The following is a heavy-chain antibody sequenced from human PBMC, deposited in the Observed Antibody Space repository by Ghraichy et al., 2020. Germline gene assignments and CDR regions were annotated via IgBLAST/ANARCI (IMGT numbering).Heavy chain of an antibody. CDR3: ARVSSGYYDRAFDI. CDR1: GGSISSYY. J-gene: IGHJ3*02. V-gene: IGHV4-59*01. Sequence: TLSLTCTVSGGSISSYYWSWIRQPPGKGLEWIGYIYYSGNTNYNPSLKSRVTISVDMSKIQFSLRLSSVTAADTAVYYCARVSSGYYDRAFDIWGQGTMVTVSS. CDR2: IYYSGNT. D-gene: IGHD3-22*01.